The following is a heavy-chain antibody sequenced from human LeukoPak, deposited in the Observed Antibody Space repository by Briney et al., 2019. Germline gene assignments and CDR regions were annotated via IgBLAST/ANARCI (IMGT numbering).Heavy chain of an antibody. V-gene: IGHV1-18*01. CDR2: ISTYNGNT. Sequence: GASVKVSCKASGYPFSTFAISWVRQAPGQGLEWMGWISTYNGNTNYAPKFHDRITMTTDISTSTAYMELRSLRSDDTAVYYCARDSSWLDYWGQGTLVTVSS. CDR3: ARDSSWLDY. CDR1: GYPFSTFA. D-gene: IGHD6-13*01. J-gene: IGHJ4*02.